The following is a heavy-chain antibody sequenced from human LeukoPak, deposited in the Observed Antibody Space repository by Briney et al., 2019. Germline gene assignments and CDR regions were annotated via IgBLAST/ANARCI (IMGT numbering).Heavy chain of an antibody. D-gene: IGHD4-23*01. CDR1: GYTFSSYD. Sequence: ASVKVSCKASGYTFSSYDINWVRQATGQGLEWMGWMNPNSGNRGYAQKFQGRVTITRNTSISTAYMELSGLRSEDTAVYYCARRLGLRWDLQAFDIWGQGTMVTVSS. CDR2: MNPNSGNR. J-gene: IGHJ3*02. CDR3: ARRLGLRWDLQAFDI. V-gene: IGHV1-8*03.